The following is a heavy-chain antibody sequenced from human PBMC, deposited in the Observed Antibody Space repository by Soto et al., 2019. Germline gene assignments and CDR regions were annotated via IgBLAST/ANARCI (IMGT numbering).Heavy chain of an antibody. V-gene: IGHV4-4*02. CDR3: ARGERITMVRGVITYYYGMDV. Sequence: SETLSLTCAVSGGSISSSNWWSWVRQPQGKGLEWIGEIYHSGSTNYNPSLKSRVTISVDKSKNQFSLKLSSVTAADTAVYYCARGERITMVRGVITYYYGMDVWGQGTTVTVSS. J-gene: IGHJ6*02. CDR2: IYHSGST. D-gene: IGHD3-10*01. CDR1: GGSISSSNW.